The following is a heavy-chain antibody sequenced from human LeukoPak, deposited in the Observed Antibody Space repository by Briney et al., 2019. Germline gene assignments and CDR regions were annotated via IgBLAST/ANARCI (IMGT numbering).Heavy chain of an antibody. J-gene: IGHJ4*02. CDR1: GFPFSSYG. Sequence: GGSLRLSCAASGFPFSSYGMHWVRQAPGKGLEWVARLVYDARSDYANSVKGRFSISRDDSKNTLFLDMSNLRVEDTALYYCARDLSAAFDFWGRESWSPSPQ. CDR3: ARDLSAAFDF. D-gene: IGHD6-19*01. V-gene: IGHV3-33*01. CDR2: LVYDARS.